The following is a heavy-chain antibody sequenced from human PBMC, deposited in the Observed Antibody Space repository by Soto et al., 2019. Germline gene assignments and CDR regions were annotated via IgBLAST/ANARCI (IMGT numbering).Heavy chain of an antibody. CDR1: GYNFISYD. J-gene: IGHJ6*02. V-gene: IGHV1-8*01. CDR3: ARTSSWYNSYYGLDA. Sequence: QVQLVQSGAEVKKPGASVKVSCKASGYNFISYDINWVRQAPGQGLEWMGWMNPDTDFGNTGYAPKFQGRVTMTRDTSTNTAYMELSSLRSDDTAIYYCARTSSWYNSYYGLDAWGQGITVIVSS. D-gene: IGHD6-19*01. CDR2: MNPDTDFGNT.